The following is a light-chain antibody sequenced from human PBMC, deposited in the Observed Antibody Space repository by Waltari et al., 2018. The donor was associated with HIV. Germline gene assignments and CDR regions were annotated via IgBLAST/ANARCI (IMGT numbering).Light chain of an antibody. V-gene: IGLV3-19*01. CDR3: NCRDSSGLYV. Sequence: SSELTQDPAVSVALGQTVRITCQGESLRNYYATWYQQKPGQAPVIVIYGNDNRPPGIPDRFSGSSSGNTASLTITGAQAEEEADYYCNCRDSSGLYVFGTGTKVTVL. CDR2: GND. CDR1: SLRNYY. J-gene: IGLJ1*01.